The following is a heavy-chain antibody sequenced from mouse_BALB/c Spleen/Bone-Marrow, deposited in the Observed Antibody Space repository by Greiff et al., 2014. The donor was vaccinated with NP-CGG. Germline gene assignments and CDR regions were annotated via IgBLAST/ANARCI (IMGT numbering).Heavy chain of an antibody. Sequence: EVKVVESGGGLVQPGGSLKLSYAASGFTFSSYGMSWVRQTPDKRLELVATINSNGGSTYYPDSAKGRFTISRDNAKNTLYLQMSSLKSEDTAMYYCARDYDYDYWGQGTTLTVSS. CDR2: INSNGGST. D-gene: IGHD2-4*01. V-gene: IGHV5-6-3*01. CDR3: ARDYDYDY. CDR1: GFTFSSYG. J-gene: IGHJ2*01.